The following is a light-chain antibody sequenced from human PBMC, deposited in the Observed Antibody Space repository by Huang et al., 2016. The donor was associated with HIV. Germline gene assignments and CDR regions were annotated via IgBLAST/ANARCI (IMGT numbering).Light chain of an antibody. J-gene: IGKJ2*01. CDR2: GAS. CDR1: QSVSSSY. V-gene: IGKV3-20*01. Sequence: EIVLTQSPGTLSLSPGERATLSCRASQSVSSSYLAWYQQKPGQAPRLLIFGASSRATGSPDRFSGSGSGTDFTLTISRLEPEDFAVYYCQQYGGSPRTFGQGTKLEIK. CDR3: QQYGGSPRT.